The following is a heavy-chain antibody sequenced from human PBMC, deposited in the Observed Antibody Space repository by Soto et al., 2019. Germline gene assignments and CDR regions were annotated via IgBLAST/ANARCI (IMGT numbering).Heavy chain of an antibody. CDR3: AVSGDYDIQPIDY. V-gene: IGHV1-69*02. D-gene: IGHD3-9*01. Sequence: GASVKVSCKASGGTFSSYTISWVRQAPGQGLEWMGRIIPILGIANYAQKSQGRVTITADKSTSTAYMELSSLRSEDTAVYYCAVSGDYDIQPIDYWGQGTLVTVSS. CDR1: GGTFSSYT. CDR2: IIPILGIA. J-gene: IGHJ4*02.